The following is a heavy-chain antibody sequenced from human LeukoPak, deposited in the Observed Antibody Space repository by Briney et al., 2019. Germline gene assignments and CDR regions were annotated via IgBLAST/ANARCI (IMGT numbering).Heavy chain of an antibody. V-gene: IGHV1-8*03. CDR3: ARPNWGQSGNAFDI. J-gene: IGHJ3*02. CDR1: GYTFTSYD. Sequence: ASVKVSCKASGYTFTSYDINWVRQATGQGLEWMEWMNPNSGNTGYAQKFQGRVTITADESTSTAYMELSSLRSEDTAVYYCARPNWGQSGNAFDIWGQGTMVTVSS. CDR2: MNPNSGNT. D-gene: IGHD7-27*01.